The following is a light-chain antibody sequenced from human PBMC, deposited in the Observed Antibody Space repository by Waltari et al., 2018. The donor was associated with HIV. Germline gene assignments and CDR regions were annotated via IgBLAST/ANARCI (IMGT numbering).Light chain of an antibody. V-gene: IGLV1-44*01. CDR1: SSNIGSNT. Sequence: QSVLTQPPSASGTPGQRVTISCSGSSSNIGSNTVNWYQQLPGTAPKVLIYSNNQRPSGVPDRFSGSKSGTSASLAINGLQSEDEAAYYCATWDDSLNGVVFGGGTTLTGL. CDR3: ATWDDSLNGVV. J-gene: IGLJ2*01. CDR2: SNN.